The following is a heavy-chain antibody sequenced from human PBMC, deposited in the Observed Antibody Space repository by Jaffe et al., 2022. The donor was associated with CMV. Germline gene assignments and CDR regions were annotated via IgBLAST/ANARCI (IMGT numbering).Heavy chain of an antibody. Sequence: QVQLQESGPGLVKPSETLSLTCTVSGGSISSYYWSWIRQPPGKGLEWIGYIYYSGSTNYNPSLKSRVTISVDTSKNQFSLKLSSVTAADTAVYYCATRTYGDYDLDDAFDIWGQGTMVTVSS. CDR1: GGSISSYY. CDR2: IYYSGST. D-gene: IGHD4-17*01. CDR3: ATRTYGDYDLDDAFDI. V-gene: IGHV4-59*01. J-gene: IGHJ3*02.